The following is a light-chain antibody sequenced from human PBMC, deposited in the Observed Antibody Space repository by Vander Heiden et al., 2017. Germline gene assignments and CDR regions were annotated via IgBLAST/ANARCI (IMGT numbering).Light chain of an antibody. CDR1: SSDVGGYNY. CDR3: YSYAGRSGV. V-gene: IGLV2-11*01. J-gene: IGLJ1*01. Sequence: QSALTQPRSVSGSPGQSVTISCTGTSSDVGGYNYVSWYQQHPGKAPKLIRYDVSKRPSGVPDRFYGAKSATKAYLNISGLQAEEDSYEYCYSYAGRSGVFGTGTKVTVL. CDR2: DVS.